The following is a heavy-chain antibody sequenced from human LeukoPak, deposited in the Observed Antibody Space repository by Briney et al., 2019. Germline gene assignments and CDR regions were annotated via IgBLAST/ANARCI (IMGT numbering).Heavy chain of an antibody. J-gene: IGHJ5*02. CDR1: GGSISSYH. D-gene: IGHD5-18*01. CDR2: IYYSGST. V-gene: IGHV4-59*01. Sequence: SETLSLTCTVSGGSISSYHWSWIRQPPGKGLEWIGYIYYSGSTNYNPSLKSRVTISVDTSKNQFSLKLSSVTAADTAVYYCARDRGYSYGSGWFDPWGQGTLVTVSS. CDR3: ARDRGYSYGSGWFDP.